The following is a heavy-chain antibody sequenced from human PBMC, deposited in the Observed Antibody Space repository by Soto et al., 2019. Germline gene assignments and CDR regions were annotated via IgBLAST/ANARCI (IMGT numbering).Heavy chain of an antibody. CDR3: TKEHDYGYYGWFDP. J-gene: IGHJ5*02. CDR2: ITNSGGST. Sequence: GSLRLSCVASGFAFNSYAMTWVRQAPGKGLQWVSTITNSGGSTYYADSVKGRFTISRDNSKSTLYMQMTTLTAEDTAIYYCTKEHDYGYYGWFDPWGQGTLVTVSS. CDR1: GFAFNSYA. V-gene: IGHV3-23*01. D-gene: IGHD4-17*01.